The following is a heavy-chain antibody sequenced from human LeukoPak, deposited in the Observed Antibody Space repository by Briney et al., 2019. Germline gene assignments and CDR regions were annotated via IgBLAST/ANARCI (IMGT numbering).Heavy chain of an antibody. V-gene: IGHV3-49*04. Sequence: GGSLRLSCAASGFTFSSYGMSWVRQAPGKGLEWVGFIRSKAYGGTTEYAASVKGRFTISRDDSKSIAYLQMNSLKTEDTAVYYCTGNYYDSSGRIDYWGQGTLVTVSS. CDR1: GFTFSSYG. D-gene: IGHD3-22*01. CDR3: TGNYYDSSGRIDY. J-gene: IGHJ4*02. CDR2: IRSKAYGGTT.